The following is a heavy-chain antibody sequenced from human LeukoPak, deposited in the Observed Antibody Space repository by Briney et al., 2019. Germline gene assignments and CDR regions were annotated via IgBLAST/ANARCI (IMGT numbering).Heavy chain of an antibody. J-gene: IGHJ4*02. CDR3: AKRKDTSGYFSAFDY. CDR1: GFTFSSYA. Sequence: PGGSLRPSCAASGFTFSSYAMSWVRQAPGKGLEWVSAISGGGGSTYYADSVKGRFTISRDNSKNTLYLQMNSLRAEDTAVYYCAKRKDTSGYFSAFDYWGQGTLVTVSS. CDR2: ISGGGGST. D-gene: IGHD3-22*01. V-gene: IGHV3-23*01.